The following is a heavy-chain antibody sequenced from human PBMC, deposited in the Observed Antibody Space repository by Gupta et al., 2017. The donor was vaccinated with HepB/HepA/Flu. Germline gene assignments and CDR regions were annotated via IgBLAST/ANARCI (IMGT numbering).Heavy chain of an antibody. CDR1: GFTLSSYG. CDR2: VWASGDKK. J-gene: IGHJ2*01. Sequence: QVQLVESGGGVFQPGRSLRLSCAASGFTLSSYGMHWVCQAPGKGLEWVADVWASGDKKYYADSVKGRFTISRDTSENTVYLQMNMLRDEDTAIYYCTRDADGSALHWFFDLWGRGTLVTVTS. V-gene: IGHV3-33*01. CDR3: TRDADGSALHWFFDL. D-gene: IGHD1-1*01.